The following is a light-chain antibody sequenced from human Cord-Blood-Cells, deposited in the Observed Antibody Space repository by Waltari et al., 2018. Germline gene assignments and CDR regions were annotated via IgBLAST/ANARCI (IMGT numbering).Light chain of an antibody. Sequence: AIRMTQSPSSFSASTGARVTITCRASQGISSYLAWYQQKPGKAPKLLIYAASTLQSGVPSRFSGSGSGTDFTLTISCLQSEDFATYYCQQYYSYWTFGQGTKVEIK. CDR1: QGISSY. J-gene: IGKJ1*01. CDR3: QQYYSYWT. V-gene: IGKV1-8*01. CDR2: AAS.